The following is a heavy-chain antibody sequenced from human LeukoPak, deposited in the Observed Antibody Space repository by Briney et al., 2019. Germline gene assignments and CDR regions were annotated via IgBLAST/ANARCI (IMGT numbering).Heavy chain of an antibody. V-gene: IGHV1-18*01. CDR1: GYTFTSYG. D-gene: IGHD3-9*01. Sequence: ASVKVSCKASGYTFTSYGISWVRQAPGQGLEWMGWISAYNGNTNYAQKLQGRVTMTTDTSTSTGYMELRSLRPDDTAVYYCARIDDILNRGYMDVWGKGTTVTISS. CDR3: ARIDDILNRGYMDV. J-gene: IGHJ6*03. CDR2: ISAYNGNT.